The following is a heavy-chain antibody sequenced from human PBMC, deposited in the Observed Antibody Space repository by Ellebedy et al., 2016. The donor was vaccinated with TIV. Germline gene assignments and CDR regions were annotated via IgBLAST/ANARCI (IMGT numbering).Heavy chain of an antibody. V-gene: IGHV4-34*01. D-gene: IGHD3-22*01. CDR3: ARDRSLGGKTYYYDSSGLNYYYYGMDV. CDR2: IYHSGST. CDR1: GGSFSGYY. J-gene: IGHJ6*02. Sequence: SETLSLTCAVYGGSFSGYYWSWIRQPPGKGLEWIGEIYHSGSTNYNPSLKSRVTIAVDTAKNQFSLKLSSVTASDTAVYYCARDRSLGGKTYYYDSSGLNYYYYGMDVWGQGTTVTVSS.